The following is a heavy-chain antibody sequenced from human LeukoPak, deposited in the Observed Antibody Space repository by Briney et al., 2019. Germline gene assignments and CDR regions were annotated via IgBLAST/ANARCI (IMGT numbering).Heavy chain of an antibody. CDR2: ILTSGST. Sequence: PGGSLRLSCAASGFTFSLYGMSWIRQPADKGLEWLGRILTSGSTIYNPSLKSRLTMSVDTSKNHLSLRLSSVTAADTAVYYCAADSGSGNYHYWGQGTLVTVSS. CDR1: GFTFSLYG. CDR3: AADSGSGNYHY. J-gene: IGHJ4*02. D-gene: IGHD3-10*01. V-gene: IGHV4-4*07.